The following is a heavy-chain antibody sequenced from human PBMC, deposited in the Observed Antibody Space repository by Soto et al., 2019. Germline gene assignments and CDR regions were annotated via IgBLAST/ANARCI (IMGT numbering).Heavy chain of an antibody. V-gene: IGHV3-30*18. D-gene: IGHD5-18*01. CDR3: AKVLMGYIFPYYYYYGMDV. CDR1: GFTFSSYG. J-gene: IGHJ6*02. Sequence: PGGSLRLSCAASGFTFSSYGMHWVRQAPGKGLEWVAVISYDGSNKYYADSVKGRFTISRDNSKNTLYLQMNSLRAEDTAVYYCAKVLMGYIFPYYYYYGMDVWGQGTTVTVSS. CDR2: ISYDGSNK.